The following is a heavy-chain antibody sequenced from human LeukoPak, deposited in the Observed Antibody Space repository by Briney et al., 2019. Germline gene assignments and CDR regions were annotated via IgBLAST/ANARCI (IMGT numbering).Heavy chain of an antibody. Sequence: GGSLRLSCAASGFTFSDYYMSWIRQAPGKGLEWVSYISSSGSTIYYADSVKGRFTISRDNAKNSLYLQMNSLRAEDTAVYYCARSMVRGVPSEDAFDIWGQGTMVTVSS. CDR3: ARSMVRGVPSEDAFDI. CDR1: GFTFSDYY. D-gene: IGHD3-10*01. CDR2: ISSSGSTI. J-gene: IGHJ3*02. V-gene: IGHV3-11*04.